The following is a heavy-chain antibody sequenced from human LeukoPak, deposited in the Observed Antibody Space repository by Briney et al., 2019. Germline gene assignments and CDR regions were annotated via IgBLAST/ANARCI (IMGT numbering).Heavy chain of an antibody. CDR3: AKSYYYDSSGYYYTVATDY. J-gene: IGHJ4*02. D-gene: IGHD3-22*01. Sequence: GGSLRLSCTAPGLTFRRYWMNWVRQAPGKGLEWVANIKPDGSATSYVDSVKGRFTISRDNVKNSLYLQMNTLTAQDTAVYYCAKSYYYDSSGYYYTVATDYWGQGTLVTVSS. V-gene: IGHV3-7*03. CDR1: GLTFRRYW. CDR2: IKPDGSAT.